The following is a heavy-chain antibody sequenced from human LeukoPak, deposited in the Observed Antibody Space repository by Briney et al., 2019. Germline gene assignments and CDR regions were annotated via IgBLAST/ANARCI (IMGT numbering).Heavy chain of an antibody. D-gene: IGHD3-22*01. Sequence: GESLKTSCKGSGYTFTSYWIGWVRQMPGKGLEWMGIIYPGDSDTRYSPSFQGQVTISADKSISTAYLQWSSLKASDTAMNYCAIPMSETYYYDSSGYFNDAFDIWGQGTMVTVSS. CDR2: IYPGDSDT. CDR3: AIPMSETYYYDSSGYFNDAFDI. V-gene: IGHV5-51*01. J-gene: IGHJ3*02. CDR1: GYTFTSYW.